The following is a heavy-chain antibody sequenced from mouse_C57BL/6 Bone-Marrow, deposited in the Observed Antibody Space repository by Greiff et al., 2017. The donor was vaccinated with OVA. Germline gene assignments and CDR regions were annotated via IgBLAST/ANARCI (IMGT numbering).Heavy chain of an antibody. CDR1: GYTFTSYW. Sequence: QVQLQQPGAELVRPGTSVKLSCKASGYTFTSYWMHWVKQRPGQGLEWIGVIDPSDSYTNYNQKFKGKATLTVDTSSSTAYMQLSSLTSEDSAVYYCARSAVYYFDYGGQGTTLTVSS. CDR3: ARSAVYYFDY. CDR2: IDPSDSYT. J-gene: IGHJ2*01. D-gene: IGHD3-3*01. V-gene: IGHV1-59*01.